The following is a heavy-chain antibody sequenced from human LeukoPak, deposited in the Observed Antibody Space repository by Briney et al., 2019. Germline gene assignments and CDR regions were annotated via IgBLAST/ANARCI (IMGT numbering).Heavy chain of an antibody. Sequence: ASVKVSCKASGYTFTSYGISWVRQAPGQGLEWMGWISAHNGNTNYAQKLQGRVTMTTDTSTSTAYMELRSLRSDDTAVYCCARDGVVLPLYYFDYWGQGTLVTVSS. CDR1: GYTFTSYG. V-gene: IGHV1-18*01. D-gene: IGHD3-10*01. CDR3: ARDGVVLPLYYFDY. CDR2: ISAHNGNT. J-gene: IGHJ4*02.